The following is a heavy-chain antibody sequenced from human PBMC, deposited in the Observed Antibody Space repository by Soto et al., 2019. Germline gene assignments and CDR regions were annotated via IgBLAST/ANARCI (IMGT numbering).Heavy chain of an antibody. J-gene: IGHJ4*02. CDR3: ARNPYYYDSTSYYYLVY. CDR1: GFTLSNFG. D-gene: IGHD3-22*01. CDR2: IWHDGSKK. V-gene: IGHV3-33*01. Sequence: GGSLRLSCAASGFTLSNFGMHWVRQAPGKGLEWVAVIWHDGSKKYFADSVKGRFTISRDDSTNTIYLQMNSLRTEDTAVYYCARNPYYYDSTSYYYLVYWGQGTRVTVSS.